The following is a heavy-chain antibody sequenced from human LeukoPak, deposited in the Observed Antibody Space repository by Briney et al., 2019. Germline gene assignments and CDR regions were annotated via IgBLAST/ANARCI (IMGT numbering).Heavy chain of an antibody. V-gene: IGHV7-4-1*02. CDR2: INTNTGNP. Sequence: ASVKVSCKASGYTFTSYAMNWVRQAPGQGLEWMGWINTNTGNPTYAQGFTGRFVFSLDTSVSTAYPQISSLKAEDTAVYYCARDLGITMVRGVMVFADYWGQGTLVTVSS. D-gene: IGHD3-10*01. CDR3: ARDLGITMVRGVMVFADY. J-gene: IGHJ4*02. CDR1: GYTFTSYA.